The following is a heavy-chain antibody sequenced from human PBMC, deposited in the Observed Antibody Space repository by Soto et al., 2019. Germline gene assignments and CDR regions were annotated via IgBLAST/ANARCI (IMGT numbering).Heavy chain of an antibody. Sequence: ASVKVSCKASGGTFSSYTISWVRQAPGQGLEWMGRIIPILGIANYAQKFQGRVTITADKSTSTAYMELSSLRSEDTAVYYCARAHKPAVAGPTFDYWGQGTLVTVSS. V-gene: IGHV1-69*02. CDR1: GGTFSSYT. D-gene: IGHD6-19*01. CDR3: ARAHKPAVAGPTFDY. J-gene: IGHJ4*02. CDR2: IIPILGIA.